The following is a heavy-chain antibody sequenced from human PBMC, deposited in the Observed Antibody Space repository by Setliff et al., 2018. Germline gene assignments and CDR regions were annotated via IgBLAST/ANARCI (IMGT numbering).Heavy chain of an antibody. Sequence: PGGSLRLSCTTSGFTFGDYAITWVRQAPGKGLEWVGFIRGKPSSGTTEYAASVKGRFTISRYDSKSIAYLQMSSLKTEDTALYYCTPWTGTSRLHYWGQGTLVTVSS. CDR3: TPWTGTSRLHY. J-gene: IGHJ4*02. CDR1: GFTFGDYA. V-gene: IGHV3-49*04. D-gene: IGHD1-7*01. CDR2: IRGKPSSGTT.